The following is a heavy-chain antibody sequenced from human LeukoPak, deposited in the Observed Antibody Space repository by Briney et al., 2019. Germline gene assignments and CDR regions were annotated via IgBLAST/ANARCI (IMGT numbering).Heavy chain of an antibody. CDR3: ARRSTLRVAAAGYGFMDL. CDR2: LYTSGRM. D-gene: IGHD6-13*01. V-gene: IGHV4-61*09. CDR1: GGSISSGSYG. J-gene: IGHJ6*03. Sequence: SETLSLTCTVSGGSISSGSYGWYWIRQPAGKGLEWIGQLYTSGRMSYNPSLKSRVTISVDTSKNQFSLKLTSVTAADTAVYYCARRSTLRVAAAGYGFMDLWGKGTTVTVSS.